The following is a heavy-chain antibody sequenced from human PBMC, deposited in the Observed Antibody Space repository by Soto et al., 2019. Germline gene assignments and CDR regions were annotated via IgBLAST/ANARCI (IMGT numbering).Heavy chain of an antibody. D-gene: IGHD6-19*01. Sequence: SETLSLTCAVCGGSFSGYYWSWIRQPPGKGLEWIGEINHSGSTNYNPSLKSRVTISVDTSKNQFSLKLSSVTAADTAVYYCARVLEGIAVAGSPTFDYWGQGTLVTVSS. CDR1: GGSFSGYY. CDR3: ARVLEGIAVAGSPTFDY. V-gene: IGHV4-34*01. J-gene: IGHJ4*02. CDR2: INHSGST.